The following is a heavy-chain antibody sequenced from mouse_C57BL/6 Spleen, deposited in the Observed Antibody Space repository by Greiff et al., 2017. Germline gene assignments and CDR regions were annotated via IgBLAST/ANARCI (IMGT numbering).Heavy chain of an antibody. Sequence: VQLQQPGAELVMPGASVKLSCKASGYTFTSYWMHWVKQRPGQGLEWIGEIDPSDSYTNYNQKFKGKSTLTVDKSSSTAYMQLSSLTSEDSAVYYCARKRTIGYGDYWGQGTSVTVSS. V-gene: IGHV1-69*01. CDR2: IDPSDSYT. CDR1: GYTFTSYW. CDR3: ARKRTIGYGDY. J-gene: IGHJ4*01. D-gene: IGHD2-14*01.